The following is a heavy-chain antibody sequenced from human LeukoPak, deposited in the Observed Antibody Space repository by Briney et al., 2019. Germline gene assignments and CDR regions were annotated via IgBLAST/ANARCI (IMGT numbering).Heavy chain of an antibody. Sequence: SGGSLRLSCAASGFTFNNYGMHWVRQAPGKGLEWVAVIWYDGSNKYYADSVKGRFTISRDNAKNTLYLQMNSLRAEDTAVYYCAKGALGYPEPYYYYGMDVWGQGTTVTVSS. CDR2: IWYDGSNK. CDR1: GFTFNNYG. CDR3: AKGALGYPEPYYYYGMDV. V-gene: IGHV3-33*03. J-gene: IGHJ6*02. D-gene: IGHD1-14*01.